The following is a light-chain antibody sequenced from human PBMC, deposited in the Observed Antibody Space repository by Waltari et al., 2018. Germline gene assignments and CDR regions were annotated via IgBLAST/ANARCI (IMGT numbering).Light chain of an antibody. J-gene: IGKJ2*01. CDR3: QQFGGSPMYT. V-gene: IGKV3-20*01. CDR1: QSVDSTY. Sequence: EVVLTQSPGTMSLSPGERATLYCRASQSVDSTYLAWYQQKPGQAPTLLIYKTSTRATGIPDRFSGSGSVTDFSLNINILEPGDSAVYYCQQFGGSPMYTFGLGTKLEIK. CDR2: KTS.